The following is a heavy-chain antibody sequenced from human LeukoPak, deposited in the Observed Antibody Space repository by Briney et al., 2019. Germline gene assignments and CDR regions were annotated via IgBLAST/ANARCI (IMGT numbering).Heavy chain of an antibody. Sequence: SETLSLTCTASGGSISSYYWSWIRQPPGKGLKYIGYIYYSGSTNYNPSLKSRVTISVDTSKNQFSLKLSSVTAADTAVYYCARTEESGYSYGYFGYYYYMDVWGKGTTVTVSS. J-gene: IGHJ6*03. CDR2: IYYSGST. CDR3: ARTEESGYSYGYFGYYYYMDV. D-gene: IGHD5-18*01. V-gene: IGHV4-59*01. CDR1: GGSISSYY.